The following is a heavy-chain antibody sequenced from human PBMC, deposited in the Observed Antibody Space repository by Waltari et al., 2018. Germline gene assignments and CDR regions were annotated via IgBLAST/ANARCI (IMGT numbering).Heavy chain of an antibody. CDR2: ISGSGGST. CDR1: GFTFSSYA. D-gene: IGHD2-15*01. V-gene: IGHV3-23*01. Sequence: CAASGFTFSSYAMSWVRQAPGKGLEWVSAISGSGGSTYYADSVKGRFTISRDNSKNTLYLQMNSLRAEDTAVYYCAKADLHLVVAATRDYWGQGTLVTVSS. CDR3: AKADLHLVVAATRDY. J-gene: IGHJ4*02.